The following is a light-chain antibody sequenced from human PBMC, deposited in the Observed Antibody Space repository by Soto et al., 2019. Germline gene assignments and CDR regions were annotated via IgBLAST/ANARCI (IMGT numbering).Light chain of an antibody. Sequence: EIVLTQSPATLSLSPGERATLSCRASQSVSSYLAWYQQKPGQAPRLLIYDAYNRATGIPARFSGSGSGTDFTLTISSLEPEDFAVYYCQQRSNWPVTFCQGTKREI. CDR1: QSVSSY. V-gene: IGKV3-11*01. CDR2: DAY. J-gene: IGKJ2*01. CDR3: QQRSNWPVT.